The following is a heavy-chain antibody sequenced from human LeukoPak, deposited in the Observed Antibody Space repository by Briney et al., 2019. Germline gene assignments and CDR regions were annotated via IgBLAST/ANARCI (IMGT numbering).Heavy chain of an antibody. Sequence: ASVKVSCKASGGTFRRFAMSWVRQAPGQGLEWMGGIIPIFGSANYAQKFQGRVTITADESTSTAYMELSSLRSEDTAVYYCARGRAYYDSSGYPNDAFDIWGQGTMVTVSS. CDR1: GGTFRRFA. D-gene: IGHD3-22*01. CDR3: ARGRAYYDSSGYPNDAFDI. V-gene: IGHV1-69*13. CDR2: IIPIFGSA. J-gene: IGHJ3*02.